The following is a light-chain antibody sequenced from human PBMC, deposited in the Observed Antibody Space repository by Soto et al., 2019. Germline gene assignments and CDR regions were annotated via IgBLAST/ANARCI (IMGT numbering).Light chain of an antibody. Sequence: QSVLTQPASVSGSPGQSITISCTGTSSDVGSYNLVSWYQQHPGKAPKLMIYEGSKRPSGVSNRFSGSKSGNTASLTISGRHAEDEADYYCCSYAGSVVFGGGTKLTVL. CDR3: CSYAGSVV. J-gene: IGLJ2*01. CDR1: SSDVGSYNL. CDR2: EGS. V-gene: IGLV2-23*01.